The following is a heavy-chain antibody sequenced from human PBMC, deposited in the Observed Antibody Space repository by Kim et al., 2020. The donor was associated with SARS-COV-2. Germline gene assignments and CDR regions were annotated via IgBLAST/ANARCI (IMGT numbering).Heavy chain of an antibody. CDR1: GFTFSSFE. Sequence: GGSLRLSCGASGFTFSSFEMNWVRQAPGKGLEWISYISSSGRTIYYADSVTGRFTISRDNDNNSLYLQMSSLRADDTAVYYCARALWAAGEHGMDVWGQGTTVTVSS. D-gene: IGHD2-21*01. CDR2: ISSSGRTI. V-gene: IGHV3-48*03. J-gene: IGHJ6*02. CDR3: ARALWAAGEHGMDV.